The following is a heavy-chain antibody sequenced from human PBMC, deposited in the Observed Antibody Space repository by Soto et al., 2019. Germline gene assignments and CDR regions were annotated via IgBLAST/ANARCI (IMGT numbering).Heavy chain of an antibody. Sequence: QVQLVESGGGVVQPGTSLRLSCAASGFTFSSYGMHWVRQAPGKGLEWVAVIWYDGSITSYADSVKGRHTISRDNSRKRLYQQVYSLRAEHTAVYFCAKANSVCGHDAFDIWGRGTMVTVSS. V-gene: IGHV3-33*06. D-gene: IGHD6-19*01. J-gene: IGHJ3*02. CDR2: IWYDGSIT. CDR1: GFTFSSYG. CDR3: AKANSVCGHDAFDI.